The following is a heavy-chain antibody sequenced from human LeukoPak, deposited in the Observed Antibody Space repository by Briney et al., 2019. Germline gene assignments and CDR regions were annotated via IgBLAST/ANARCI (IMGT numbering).Heavy chain of an antibody. CDR1: GFTFSSYT. J-gene: IGHJ4*02. D-gene: IGHD7-27*01. V-gene: IGHV3-23*01. Sequence: GGSLRLPCAASGFTFSSYTMSWVRQAPGKGLEWVSTITTSDGNTYYADSVKGRFTVSRDNSKNTLYLQMNSLRAEDTAVYYCAKDGGLWVSAHWGDSWGRGTLVTVSS. CDR3: AKDGGLWVSAHWGDS. CDR2: ITTSDGNT.